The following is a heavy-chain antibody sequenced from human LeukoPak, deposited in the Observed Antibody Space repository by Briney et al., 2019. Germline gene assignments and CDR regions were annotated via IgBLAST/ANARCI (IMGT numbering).Heavy chain of an antibody. CDR3: ARLDGYCSGGSCYSVSFVDP. CDR2: INYSGST. CDR1: GVSISSSNYY. D-gene: IGHD2-15*01. V-gene: IGHV4-39*01. J-gene: IGHJ5*02. Sequence: PSETLSLTCTASGVSISSSNYYWGWIRQPPGKGLEWIGSINYSGSTYYNPSLKSLVTISVDTSKNQFSLKLSSVTAADTAVYYCARLDGYCSGGSCYSVSFVDPWGQGTLVTVSS.